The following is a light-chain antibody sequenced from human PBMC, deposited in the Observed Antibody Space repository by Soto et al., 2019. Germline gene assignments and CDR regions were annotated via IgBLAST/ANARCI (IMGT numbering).Light chain of an antibody. V-gene: IGLV1-51*02. CDR2: ENN. J-gene: IGLJ1*01. CDR3: ATWDGSLSVGV. CDR1: SSNLGINF. Sequence: QSVLTQPPSVSAAPGQKVTISCSGGSSNLGINFVSWYQQFPGGVPKLLIYENNKRPSGIPDRFSGAKSGTSATLDITGLQAGDEADYYCATWDGSLSVGVFGGGTKVTVL.